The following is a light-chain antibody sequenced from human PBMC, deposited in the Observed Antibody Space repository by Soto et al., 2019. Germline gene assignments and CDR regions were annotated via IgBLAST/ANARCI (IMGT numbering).Light chain of an antibody. J-gene: IGKJ1*01. V-gene: IGKV3-11*01. Sequence: EIVLTQSPATLSLSPGERATLSCRASQGISSYLAWYQQKPGQAPRLLIYEASNRATGIPARFSGSGSGTDFTLTISSLEPEDFAVYYCQQYGSSPWTFGQGTKVDIK. CDR2: EAS. CDR1: QGISSY. CDR3: QQYGSSPWT.